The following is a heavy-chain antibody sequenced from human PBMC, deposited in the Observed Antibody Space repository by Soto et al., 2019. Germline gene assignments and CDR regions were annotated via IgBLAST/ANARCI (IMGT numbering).Heavy chain of an antibody. CDR3: AKDEGHTMIARLAY. J-gene: IGHJ4*02. CDR2: ISGSGGST. Sequence: VQLVESGGGVVQPGRSLRLSCAASGFTFSSYAMSWVRQAPGKGLEWVSAISGSGGSTYYADSVKGRFTISRDNSKNPLYLQMNSLRAEDTAVYYCAKDEGHTMIARLAYWGQGTLVTVSS. CDR1: GFTFSSYA. D-gene: IGHD3-22*01. V-gene: IGHV3-23*04.